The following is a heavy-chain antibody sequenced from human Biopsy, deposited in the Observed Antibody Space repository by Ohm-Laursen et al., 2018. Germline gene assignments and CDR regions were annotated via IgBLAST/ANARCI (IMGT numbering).Heavy chain of an antibody. CDR2: FAPENGKT. Sequence: GSSVKVSCKVSGYTLTALSTHWVRQAPGRGLEWMGGFAPENGKTIYAQKFQGRITMTEDTSTDTAYMELSSLRSEDTAVYYCAADINVWNVNYWSQGTQVTVSS. D-gene: IGHD1-1*01. CDR1: GYTLTALS. J-gene: IGHJ4*02. V-gene: IGHV1-24*01. CDR3: AADINVWNVNY.